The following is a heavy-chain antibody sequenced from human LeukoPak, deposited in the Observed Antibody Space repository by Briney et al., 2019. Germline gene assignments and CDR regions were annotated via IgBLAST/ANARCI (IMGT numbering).Heavy chain of an antibody. V-gene: IGHV1-2*02. J-gene: IGHJ3*02. Sequence: ASVKVSCKASGYTFTDYYMHWVRQAPGQGLEWMGWINPNSGGTNYAQKFQGRVTMTRDTSITTAYMEVNSLTSDDTATYYCARDGGFDICGQGTMVTVSS. D-gene: IGHD2-15*01. CDR2: INPNSGGT. CDR1: GYTFTDYY. CDR3: ARDGGFDI.